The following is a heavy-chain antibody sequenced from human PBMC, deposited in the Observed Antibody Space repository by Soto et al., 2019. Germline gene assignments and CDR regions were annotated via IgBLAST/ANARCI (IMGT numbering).Heavy chain of an antibody. J-gene: IGHJ6*02. D-gene: IGHD3-10*01. V-gene: IGHV4-34*01. CDR2: INHSGST. Sequence: SETLSLTCAVYGGPFSGYYWSWIRQPPGKGLEWIGEINHSGSTNYNPSLKSRVTISVDTSKNQSSLKLSSVTAADTAVYYCARGGRVRGVLGYYYGMDVWGQGTTVTVSS. CDR1: GGPFSGYY. CDR3: ARGGRVRGVLGYYYGMDV.